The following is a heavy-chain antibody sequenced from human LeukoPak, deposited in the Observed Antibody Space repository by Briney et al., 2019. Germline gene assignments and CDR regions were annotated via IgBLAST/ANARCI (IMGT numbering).Heavy chain of an antibody. V-gene: IGHV1-2*02. D-gene: IGHD2-15*01. CDR3: ARGPPEYCSGGSCYSGRNWIDP. CDR1: GYIFTGYY. Sequence: ASVKVSCKASGYIFTGYYMHRVRQAPGQGLEWMGWINPKSGGADYAQKFQGRVTMTRGTSISTVYMALNRLRSDDTAVYYCARGPPEYCSGGSCYSGRNWIDPWGQGTLVTVSS. J-gene: IGHJ5*02. CDR2: INPKSGGA.